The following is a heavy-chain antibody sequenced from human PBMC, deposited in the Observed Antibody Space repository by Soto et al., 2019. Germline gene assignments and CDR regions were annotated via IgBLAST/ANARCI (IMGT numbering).Heavy chain of an antibody. CDR2: IYYSGST. J-gene: IGHJ4*02. V-gene: IGHV4-31*03. CDR3: ARGGGAAPVNY. CDR1: GGSISSGGYY. Sequence: LSLTCTVSGGSISSGGYYWSWIRQHPGKGLEWIGYIYYSGSTYYNPSLKSRVTISVGTSKNQFSLKLSSVTAADTAVYYCARGGGAAPVNYWGQGTLVTVSS. D-gene: IGHD1-26*01.